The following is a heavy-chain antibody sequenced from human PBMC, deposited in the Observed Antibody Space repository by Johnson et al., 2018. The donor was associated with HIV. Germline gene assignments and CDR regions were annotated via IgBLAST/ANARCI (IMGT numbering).Heavy chain of an antibody. V-gene: IGHV3-30*18. CDR3: AKGIVVGVRAFDI. CDR2: ISYDGSNK. J-gene: IGHJ3*02. Sequence: QMQLVESGGGVVQPGRSLRLSCAASGFTFSSYGMHWVRQAPGKGLEWVAVISYDGSNKYYADSVKGRFTISRDNSKNTLYLQMNSLRAEDTAVYYCAKGIVVGVRAFDIWGQGTMVTVSS. D-gene: IGHD3-22*01. CDR1: GFTFSSYG.